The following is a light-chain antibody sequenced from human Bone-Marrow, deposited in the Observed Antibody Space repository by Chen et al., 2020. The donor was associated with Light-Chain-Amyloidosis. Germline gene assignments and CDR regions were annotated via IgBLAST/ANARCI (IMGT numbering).Light chain of an antibody. J-gene: IGLJ3*02. CDR3: QVCDRSSDRPV. V-gene: IGLV3-21*02. CDR2: DDS. CDR1: NIGSTS. Sequence: SYVLTQTSSVSVAPGQTATIACGGNNIGSTSVHWYQQTPGQAPLLVVYDDSDRPSGIPELLSGSNSGNTATLTISRVEAGDEADYYCQVCDRSSDRPVFGGGTRLTVL.